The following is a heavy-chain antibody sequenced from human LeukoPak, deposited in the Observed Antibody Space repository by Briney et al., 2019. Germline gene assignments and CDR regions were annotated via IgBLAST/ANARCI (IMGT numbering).Heavy chain of an antibody. D-gene: IGHD1-26*01. V-gene: IGHV4-34*01. CDR3: VIFIMGTTTTDY. J-gene: IGHJ4*02. CDR2: IDHSGNT. Sequence: NPSETLSHTSAVFGGSFSNYYLHWIRQPPGKGLEWIGQIDHSGNTKYNPSLKNRLTISVDTAKNQFSLNLSSATATAVYYCVIFIMGTTTTDYWGQGTLVTVSS. CDR1: GGSFSNYY.